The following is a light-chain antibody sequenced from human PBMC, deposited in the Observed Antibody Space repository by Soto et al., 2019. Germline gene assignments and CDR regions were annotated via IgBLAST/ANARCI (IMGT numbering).Light chain of an antibody. CDR2: AAS. J-gene: IGKJ2*01. CDR1: QGISKF. Sequence: DIQLTQSPSFLSPSVRDRVTITCRASQGISKFLVWYQLKPGKAPKVLIYAASTLQSGVPSRFSGRGSETAFTLTISSLQPEDCATYFRQQFNSYSRTFGLGTKLEI. V-gene: IGKV1-9*01. CDR3: QQFNSYSRT.